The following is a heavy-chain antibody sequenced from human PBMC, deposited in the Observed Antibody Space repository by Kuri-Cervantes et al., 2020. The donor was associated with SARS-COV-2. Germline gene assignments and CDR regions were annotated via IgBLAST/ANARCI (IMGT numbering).Heavy chain of an antibody. CDR3: YCAPKEGFDS. CDR1: ETTFPNYD. CDR2: VKTNSGNT. Sequence: SVNVSCKTPETTFPNYDINWGRQATGQGLERMGMVKTNSGNTLYAQFFQGRVTMTRDISTSTVYMELSSLTSEDTAIYYCYCAPKEGFDSWGQGTLVTVSS. V-gene: IGHV1-8*01. D-gene: IGHD2-21*01. J-gene: IGHJ4*02.